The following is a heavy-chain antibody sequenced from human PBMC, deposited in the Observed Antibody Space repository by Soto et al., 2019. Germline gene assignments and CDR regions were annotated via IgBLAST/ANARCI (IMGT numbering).Heavy chain of an antibody. Sequence: ASVKVSCKASGYTFTSYGISWVRQAPGQGLEWMGWISAYNGNTNYAQKLQGRVTMTTDTSTSTAYMELRSLRSDDTAVYYCARGQHDYDFWSGYLKANDYWGQGTLVTVSS. CDR3: ARGQHDYDFWSGYLKANDY. J-gene: IGHJ4*02. CDR2: ISAYNGNT. CDR1: GYTFTSYG. D-gene: IGHD3-3*01. V-gene: IGHV1-18*01.